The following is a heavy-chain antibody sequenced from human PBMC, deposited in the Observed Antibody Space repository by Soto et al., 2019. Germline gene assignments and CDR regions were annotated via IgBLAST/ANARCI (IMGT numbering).Heavy chain of an antibody. CDR1: GYSISSGYY. J-gene: IGHJ4*02. Sequence: LSLTCAVSGYSISSGYYWGWIRQPPGKGLEWIGSIYHSGSTYYNPSLKSRVTISVDTSKNQFSLKLSSVTAADTAVYYCARDQLGATAFDYWGQGTLVTVSS. CDR3: ARDQLGATAFDY. V-gene: IGHV4-38-2*01. D-gene: IGHD1-26*01. CDR2: IYHSGST.